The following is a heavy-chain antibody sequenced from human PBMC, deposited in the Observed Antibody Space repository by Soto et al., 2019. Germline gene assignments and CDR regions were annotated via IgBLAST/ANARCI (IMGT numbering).Heavy chain of an antibody. V-gene: IGHV4-59*01. CDR2: IYYSGST. CDR1: GGSISSYY. CDR3: ARGGSWFDFWSGYYNGGGYYFDY. J-gene: IGHJ4*02. D-gene: IGHD3-3*01. Sequence: SETLSLTCTVSGGSISSYYWSWIRQPPGKGLEWIGYIYYSGSTNYNPSLKSRVTISVDTSKNQFSLKLSSVTAADTAVYYCARGGSWFDFWSGYYNGGGYYFDYWGQGTLVTVSS.